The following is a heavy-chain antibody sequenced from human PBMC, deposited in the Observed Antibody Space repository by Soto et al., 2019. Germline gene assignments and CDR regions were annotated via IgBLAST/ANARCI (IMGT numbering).Heavy chain of an antibody. CDR2: ISYDGDNK. Sequence: QVQLVESGGGVVQPGRSLTLSCAASGFTFRNYAMHWVRQAPGKGLEWVATISYDGDNKYYTDSVKGPFTISRDNSKNTLYVQMNSLRAEDTAVYYCARPWGQLSTYYYGMDTWGQGTTVTVSS. CDR3: ARPWGQLSTYYYGMDT. V-gene: IGHV3-30-3*01. J-gene: IGHJ6*02. CDR1: GFTFRNYA. D-gene: IGHD3-16*01.